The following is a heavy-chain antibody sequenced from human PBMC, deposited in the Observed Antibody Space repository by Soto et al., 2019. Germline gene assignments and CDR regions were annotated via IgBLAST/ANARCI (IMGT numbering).Heavy chain of an antibody. CDR2: FDPEDGET. Sequence: ASVXVSCKVSGDTLNEISMHWVRQAPGKGLEWMGGFDPEDGETIYAQKFQGRVTMTEDTSTDTAYMELSSLRSEDTAVYYCATETTGGSSSWPLSDYWGQGTLVTVSS. V-gene: IGHV1-24*01. J-gene: IGHJ4*02. CDR3: ATETTGGSSSWPLSDY. D-gene: IGHD6-13*01. CDR1: GDTLNEIS.